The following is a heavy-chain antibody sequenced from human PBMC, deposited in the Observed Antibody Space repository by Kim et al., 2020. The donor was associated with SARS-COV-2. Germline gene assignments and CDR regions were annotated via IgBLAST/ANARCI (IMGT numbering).Heavy chain of an antibody. J-gene: IGHJ4*02. CDR2: IHGGGYT. CDR1: GFIVSNHD. D-gene: IGHD3-3*01. CDR3: ARGPGQRTIFDY. Sequence: GGSLRLSCVVSGFIVSNHDMSWVRQAPGKGLEWVSVIHGGGYTYGADSVKGRFTVSRDNSKNTLYVQMNNMRVDDTAVYYCARGPGQRTIFDYWGQGTLVTVSS. V-gene: IGHV3-53*01.